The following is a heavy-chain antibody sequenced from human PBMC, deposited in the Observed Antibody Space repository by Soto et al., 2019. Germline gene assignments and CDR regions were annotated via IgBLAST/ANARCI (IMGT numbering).Heavy chain of an antibody. V-gene: IGHV4-31*03. CDR2: IYYSGST. Sequence: SETLSLTCTVSVGSISSGGYYWSWIRQHPGKGLEWIGYIYYSGSTYYNPSLKSRVTISVDTSKNQFSLKLSSVTAADTAVYYCARDRGVTMGFDSWGQGTLVTVSS. D-gene: IGHD4-17*01. J-gene: IGHJ4*02. CDR1: VGSISSGGYY. CDR3: ARDRGVTMGFDS.